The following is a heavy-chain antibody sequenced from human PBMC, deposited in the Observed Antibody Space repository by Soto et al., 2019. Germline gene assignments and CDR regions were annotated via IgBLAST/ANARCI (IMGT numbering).Heavy chain of an antibody. CDR1: DDSINSDKYY. CDR3: ARLEGLATISFYFDF. D-gene: IGHD3-9*01. J-gene: IGHJ4*02. V-gene: IGHV4-39*01. Sequence: QLQLQESGPGLVKPSETLSLTCSVSDDSINSDKYYWGWIRQPPGKGLEWIGSIYYRGNAYYNPSLQTRVTISLDNSRSQFSLKLTSVTAADSAVYFCARLEGLATISFYFDFWGPGALVTVSS. CDR2: IYYRGNA.